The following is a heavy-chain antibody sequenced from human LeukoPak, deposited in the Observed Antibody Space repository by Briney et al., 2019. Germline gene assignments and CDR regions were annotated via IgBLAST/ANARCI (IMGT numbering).Heavy chain of an antibody. J-gene: IGHJ3*02. Sequence: SETLSLTCTVSGGSISSSSYYWGWIRQPPGKGLEWIGSIYYSGSTYYNPSLKSRVTISVDTSKNQFSLKLSPVTAADTAVYYCPGATGGTEDAFDIWGQGTMVTVSS. CDR1: GGSISSSSYY. CDR2: IYYSGST. V-gene: IGHV4-39*07. D-gene: IGHD1-14*01. CDR3: PGATGGTEDAFDI.